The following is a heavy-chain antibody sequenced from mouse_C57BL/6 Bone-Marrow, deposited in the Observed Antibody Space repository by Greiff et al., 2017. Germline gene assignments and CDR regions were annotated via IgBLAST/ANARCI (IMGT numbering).Heavy chain of an antibody. CDR2: IFPGSGST. CDR1: GYTFTDYS. Sequence: QVQLKESGPELVKPGASVKISCTASGYTFTDYSINWVNQTPGQGLEWIGWIFPGSGSTYYNEKFKGKATLTVAKSSSTAYMLLSSRTSEDSAVYFWAREDYCGGYGFDYWGQGTTLTVSS. V-gene: IGHV1-75*01. J-gene: IGHJ2*01. D-gene: IGHD1-1*02. CDR3: AREDYCGGYGFDY.